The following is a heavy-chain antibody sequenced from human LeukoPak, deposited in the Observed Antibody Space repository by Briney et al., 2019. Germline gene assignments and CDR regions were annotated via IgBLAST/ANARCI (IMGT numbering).Heavy chain of an antibody. D-gene: IGHD3-10*01. CDR3: ARGRITMVRGIIKGWYFDL. Sequence: SETLSLTCTVSAGSISSYYWNWIRQPAGKGLEWIGRINTSGGTSYNPSLKSRVTMSVDTSKNQFSLKLNSVTAADTAVYYCARGRITMVRGIIKGWYFDLWGRGTLVTVSS. J-gene: IGHJ2*01. CDR1: AGSISSYY. V-gene: IGHV4-4*07. CDR2: INTSGGT.